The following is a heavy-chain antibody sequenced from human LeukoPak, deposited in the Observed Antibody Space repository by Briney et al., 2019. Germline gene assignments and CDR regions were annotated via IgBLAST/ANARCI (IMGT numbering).Heavy chain of an antibody. CDR2: ISYDGSNK. Sequence: GGSLRLSCAASGFTFSNYAMHWVRQAPGKGLEWVAVISYDGSNKYYAESVKGRLTISRDNSKNTLYLQMNSLRAEDTAVYYCARGRPLYSSGWPFDYWGQGTLVTVSS. D-gene: IGHD6-19*01. V-gene: IGHV3-30-3*01. J-gene: IGHJ4*02. CDR1: GFTFSNYA. CDR3: ARGRPLYSSGWPFDY.